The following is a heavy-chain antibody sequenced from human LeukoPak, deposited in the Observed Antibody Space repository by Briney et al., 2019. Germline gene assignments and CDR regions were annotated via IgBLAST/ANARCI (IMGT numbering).Heavy chain of an antibody. Sequence: PGGSLRLSCAASGFTFSSYSMNWVRQAPGKGLEWVSYISSSSSTIYYADSVKGRFTISRDNAKNSLYLQMNSLRAEDTAVYYCARVYGSSWYYFDYWGQGTLVTVSS. J-gene: IGHJ4*02. V-gene: IGHV3-48*04. CDR3: ARVYGSSWYYFDY. CDR2: ISSSSSTI. CDR1: GFTFSSYS. D-gene: IGHD6-13*01.